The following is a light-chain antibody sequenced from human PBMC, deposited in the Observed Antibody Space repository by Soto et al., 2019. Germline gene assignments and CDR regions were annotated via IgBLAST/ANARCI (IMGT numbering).Light chain of an antibody. J-gene: IGKJ1*01. CDR2: KAS. CDR3: QQYNVHSPWT. V-gene: IGKV1-5*03. CDR1: QSVSTW. Sequence: DIQMTQSPSTLSASVGDRVTITCRASQSVSTWLAWYQQKPGKAPHPLIFKASTLESGVPSRFSGSGSGTEFTLTITSLPPDDFATYYCQQYNVHSPWTFGQGTKVEIK.